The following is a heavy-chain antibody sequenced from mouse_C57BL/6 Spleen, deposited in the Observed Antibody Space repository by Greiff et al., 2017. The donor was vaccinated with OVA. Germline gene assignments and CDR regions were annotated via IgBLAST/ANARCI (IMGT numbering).Heavy chain of an antibody. CDR2: IYPRSGNT. CDR3: ARGGKFTTVVAPFDY. Sequence: VQGVESGAELARPGASVKLSCKASGYTFTSYGISWVKQRTGQGLEWIGEIYPRSGNTYYNEKFKGKATLTADKSSSTAYMELRSLTSEDSAVYFCARGGKFTTVVAPFDYWGQGTTLTVSS. J-gene: IGHJ2*01. V-gene: IGHV1-81*01. D-gene: IGHD1-1*01. CDR1: GYTFTSYG.